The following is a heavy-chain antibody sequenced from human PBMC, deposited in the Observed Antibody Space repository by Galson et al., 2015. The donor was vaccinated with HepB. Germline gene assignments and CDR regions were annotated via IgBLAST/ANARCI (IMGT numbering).Heavy chain of an antibody. V-gene: IGHV1-18*04. J-gene: IGHJ1*01. Sequence: SVKVSCKASGYTFTSYGISWVRQAPGQGLEWMGWISAYNGNTNYAQKLQGRVTMTTDTSTSTAYMELRSLRSDDTAVYYCARSPHSSSSVVYFQHWGQGTLVTVSS. CDR1: GYTFTSYG. CDR3: ARSPHSSSSVVYFQH. D-gene: IGHD6-6*01. CDR2: ISAYNGNT.